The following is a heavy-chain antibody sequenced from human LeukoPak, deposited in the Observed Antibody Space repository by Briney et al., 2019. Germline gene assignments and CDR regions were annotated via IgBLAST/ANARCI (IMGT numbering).Heavy chain of an antibody. CDR1: GGSLSCRDYC. D-gene: IGHD6-6*01. V-gene: IGHV4-30-4*08. Sequence: TLSLTCTPSGGSLSCRDYCCRWIHLPPGLGIEWLGYTYYSGTTYYNPSLKSRVTISVDTSKNQFSLKLSSVTAADTAVYYCARDVVHSSSSTTTHNWFDPWGQGTLVTVSS. CDR3: ARDVVHSSSSTTTHNWFDP. J-gene: IGHJ5*02. CDR2: TYYSGTT.